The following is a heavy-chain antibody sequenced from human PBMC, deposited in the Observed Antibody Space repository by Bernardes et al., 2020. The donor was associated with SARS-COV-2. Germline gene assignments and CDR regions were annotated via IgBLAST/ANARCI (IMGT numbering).Heavy chain of an antibody. D-gene: IGHD6-6*01. Sequence: GGSLRLSCAASGFTFSSYAMNWVRQAPGKGLEWVSSISGSGSNTYSADSVKGRFTISRDNSKNTLYLQMNSLRAEDTAVYYCATEYSDLDDYFDYWGQGTLVTVSS. CDR1: GFTFSSYA. V-gene: IGHV3-23*01. J-gene: IGHJ4*02. CDR2: ISGSGSNT. CDR3: ATEYSDLDDYFDY.